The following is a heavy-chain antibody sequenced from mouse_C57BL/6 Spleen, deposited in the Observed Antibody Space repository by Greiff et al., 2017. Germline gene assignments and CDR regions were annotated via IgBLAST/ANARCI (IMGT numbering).Heavy chain of an antibody. J-gene: IGHJ2*01. V-gene: IGHV14-3*01. CDR3: ARSANWHCDY. CDR2: IDPANGNT. CDR1: GFYIKNTY. Sequence: VQLQQSVAELVRPGASVKLSCTASGFYIKNTYMHWVKQRPEQGLEWIGRIDPANGNTKYAPKFQGKATITADTSSNTAYLQLSSRTSEDTAIYYCARSANWHCDYWGQGTTLTVSS. D-gene: IGHD4-1*01.